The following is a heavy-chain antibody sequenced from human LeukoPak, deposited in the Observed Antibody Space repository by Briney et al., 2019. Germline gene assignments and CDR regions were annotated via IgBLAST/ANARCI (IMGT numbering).Heavy chain of an antibody. CDR3: ATLGAGKFDY. J-gene: IGHJ4*02. D-gene: IGHD6-19*01. V-gene: IGHV1-2*06. Sequence: ASVKVSCKASGGTFSSYAISWVRQAPGQGLEWMGRINPNSGGTNYAQKFQGRVTMTRDTSISTAYMELSRLRSDDTAVYYCATLGAGKFDYWGQGTLVTVSS. CDR1: GGTFSSYA. CDR2: INPNSGGT.